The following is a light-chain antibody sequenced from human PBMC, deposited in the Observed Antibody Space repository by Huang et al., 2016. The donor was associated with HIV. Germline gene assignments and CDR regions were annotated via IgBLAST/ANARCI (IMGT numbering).Light chain of an antibody. CDR3: QQYDIYPLT. Sequence: IRMTQSPSSLSASTGDRVTITCRANQDINNFLAWYQQRPGSVPKLLIVAASTLQSGVPSRFSGNGSGTDFTLTIGCLHSEDVATYYCQQYDIYPLTFGPGTRVDIK. J-gene: IGKJ3*01. V-gene: IGKV1-8*01. CDR2: AAS. CDR1: QDINNF.